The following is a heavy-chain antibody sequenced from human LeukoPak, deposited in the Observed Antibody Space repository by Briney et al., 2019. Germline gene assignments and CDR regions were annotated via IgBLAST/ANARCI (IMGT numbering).Heavy chain of an antibody. J-gene: IGHJ5*02. D-gene: IGHD2-8*01. V-gene: IGHV4-31*03. CDR1: GAYISDDYYY. CDR3: ARVFLGYCASTCSALHFDP. Sequence: PSQTLSLTCTVSGAYISDDYYYWSWIRQPPGKGPEWIGSIYVTENTYYNPSLKSRLTISVDTSKNQFSLRMNSVTAADTAVYYCARVFLGYCASTCSALHFDPWGQGTLVTVSS. CDR2: IYVTENT.